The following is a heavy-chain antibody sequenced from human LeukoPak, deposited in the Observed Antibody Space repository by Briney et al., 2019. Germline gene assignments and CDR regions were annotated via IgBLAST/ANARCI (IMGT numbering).Heavy chain of an antibody. V-gene: IGHV3-21*01. CDR1: GFTFSSYS. CDR3: AKDRGNYGDPILYFDY. J-gene: IGHJ4*02. CDR2: ISSSSSYI. Sequence: GGSLRLSCAASGFTFSSYSMNWVRQAPGKGLEWVSSISSSSSYIYYADSVKGRFTISRDNAKNSLYLQMNSLRAEDTAVYYCAKDRGNYGDPILYFDYWGQGTLVTVSS. D-gene: IGHD4-17*01.